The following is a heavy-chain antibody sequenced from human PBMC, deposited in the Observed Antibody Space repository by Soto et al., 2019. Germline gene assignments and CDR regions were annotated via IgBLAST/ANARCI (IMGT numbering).Heavy chain of an antibody. J-gene: IGHJ6*02. Sequence: SVKVSCKASGGTFSSYAISLVRQAPGQGLEWMGGIIPIFGTANYAQKFQGRVTITADESTSTAYMELSRLRSEDTAVYYCATPRGQLVGSNRYGMDVWGQGTTVTVSS. V-gene: IGHV1-69*13. CDR2: IIPIFGTA. CDR3: ATPRGQLVGSNRYGMDV. CDR1: GGTFSSYA. D-gene: IGHD6-6*01.